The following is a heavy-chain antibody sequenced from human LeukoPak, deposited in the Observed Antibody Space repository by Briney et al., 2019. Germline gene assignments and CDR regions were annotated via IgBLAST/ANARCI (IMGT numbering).Heavy chain of an antibody. J-gene: IGHJ5*02. V-gene: IGHV3-48*04. CDR1: GFTFSSYG. CDR3: ARITMVRGATNWFDP. CDR2: ISSSGSTI. D-gene: IGHD3-10*01. Sequence: GGTLRLSCAASGFTFSSYGMSWVRQAPGKGLEWVSYISSSGSTIYYADSVKGRFTISRDNAKNSLYLQMNSLRAEDTAVYYCARITMVRGATNWFDPWGQGTLVTVSS.